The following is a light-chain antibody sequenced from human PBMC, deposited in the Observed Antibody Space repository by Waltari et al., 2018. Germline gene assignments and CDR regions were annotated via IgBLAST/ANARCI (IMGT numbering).Light chain of an antibody. Sequence: EIVLTQSQGTLPLSPGERATLSCRASQSVSSSYLAWYQQKPGQAPRVLIHGASNRATGIPDRFSGSGSGTDFTLTISRLEPEDFAVYYCQQYGSSPWTFGQGTKVEIK. CDR2: GAS. CDR3: QQYGSSPWT. V-gene: IGKV3-20*01. CDR1: QSVSSSY. J-gene: IGKJ1*01.